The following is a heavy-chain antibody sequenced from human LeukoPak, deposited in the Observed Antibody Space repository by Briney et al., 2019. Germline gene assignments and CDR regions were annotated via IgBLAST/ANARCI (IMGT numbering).Heavy chain of an antibody. CDR3: ARVDSSSWYVAAY. CDR2: INAGNGNT. Sequence: ASVKVSCKASGYTFTSYAMHWVRQAPGQRLEWMGWINAGNGNTKYSQKFQGRVTITRDTSASTAYMELSSLRSEDTAVYYCARVDSSSWYVAAYWGQGTLVTVSS. D-gene: IGHD6-13*01. J-gene: IGHJ4*02. V-gene: IGHV1-3*01. CDR1: GYTFTSYA.